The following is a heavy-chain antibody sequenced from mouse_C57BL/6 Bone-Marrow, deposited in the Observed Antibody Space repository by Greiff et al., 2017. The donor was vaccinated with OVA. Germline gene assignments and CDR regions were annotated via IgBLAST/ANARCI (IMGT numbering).Heavy chain of an antibody. V-gene: IGHV1-15*01. J-gene: IGHJ3*01. CDR1: GYTFTDYE. D-gene: IGHD3-2*02. CDR2: IDPETGGT. CDR3: TVPKDSSGFAY. Sequence: QVQLQQSGAELVRPGASVTLSCKASGYTFTDYEMHWVKQTPVHGLEWIGAIDPETGGTAYNQKFKGKAILTADKSSSTAYMELRSLTSEDSAVYYCTVPKDSSGFAYWGQGTLVTVSA.